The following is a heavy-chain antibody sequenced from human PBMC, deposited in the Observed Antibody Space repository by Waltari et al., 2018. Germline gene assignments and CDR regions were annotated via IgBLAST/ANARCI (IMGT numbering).Heavy chain of an antibody. Sequence: EVQLLESGGGLVQPGGSLRISCAASGFTFSSDALSWCSQAPGKGLDWVSVISGSGGSTYYADSVKGRFTISRDNSKNTLYLQMNSLRAEDTAVYYCAKSTRSGYWGQGTLVTVSS. CDR3: AKSTRSGY. CDR1: GFTFSSDA. D-gene: IGHD6-25*01. V-gene: IGHV3-23*01. J-gene: IGHJ4*02. CDR2: ISGSGGST.